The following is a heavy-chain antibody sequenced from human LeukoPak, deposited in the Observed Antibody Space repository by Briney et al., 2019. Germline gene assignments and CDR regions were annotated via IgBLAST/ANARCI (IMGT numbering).Heavy chain of an antibody. J-gene: IGHJ4*02. CDR2: IYYTGST. D-gene: IGHD6-19*01. CDR1: GGSISSYY. CDR3: ARDSGSGTYY. V-gene: IGHV4-59*01. Sequence: SETLSLTCTVSGGSISSYYWSWIRQPPGKGLEWIGHIYYTGSTNYNPSLKSRVTISIDTTKNQFSLQLSSVTAADTAVYYCARDSGSGTYYWGQGTLVTVSS.